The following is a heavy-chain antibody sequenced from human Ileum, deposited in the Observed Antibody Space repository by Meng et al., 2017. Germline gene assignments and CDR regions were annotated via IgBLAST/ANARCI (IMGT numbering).Heavy chain of an antibody. CDR3: ARGGTTLFGWFDP. CDR1: GGSFSGYY. CDR2: INHSGST. Sequence: GSLRLSCAVYGGSFSGYYWSWIRQPPGKGLEWIGEINHSGSTNYNPSLKSRVTISVDTSKNQFSLKLSSVTAADTAVYYCARGGTTLFGWFDPWGQGTLVTVSS. D-gene: IGHD3-9*01. V-gene: IGHV4-34*01. J-gene: IGHJ5*02.